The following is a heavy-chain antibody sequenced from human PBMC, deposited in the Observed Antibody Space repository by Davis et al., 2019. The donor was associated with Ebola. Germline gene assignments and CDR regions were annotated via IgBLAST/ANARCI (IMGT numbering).Heavy chain of an antibody. CDR1: AGSFSGYY. Sequence: SETLSLTCAVYAGSFSGYYWSWIRQPPGKGLEWIGEINHSGSTNYNPSLKSRVTISVDTSKNQFSLKLSSVTAADTAVYYCASSEYSSSWSNWFDPWGQGTLVTVSS. J-gene: IGHJ5*02. CDR2: INHSGST. D-gene: IGHD6-13*01. V-gene: IGHV4-34*01. CDR3: ASSEYSSSWSNWFDP.